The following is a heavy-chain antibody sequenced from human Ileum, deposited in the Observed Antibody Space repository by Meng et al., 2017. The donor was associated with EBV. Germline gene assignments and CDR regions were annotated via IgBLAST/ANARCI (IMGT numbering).Heavy chain of an antibody. V-gene: IGHV7-4-1*02. CDR3: ARERLLQGEGGDH. D-gene: IGHD3-10*01. CDR1: GYNFVSFT. J-gene: IGHJ4*02. CDR2: INTNTGDP. Sequence: QVQLVQSGPELKKPGASWTVSCTASGYNFVSFTMNWVRQAPGQGLEWLGWINTNTGDPMYAPGFTGRFVSSSDNSVRTAYLQIIDLKAEDTAVYYCARERLLQGEGGDHWGQGTLVTVSS.